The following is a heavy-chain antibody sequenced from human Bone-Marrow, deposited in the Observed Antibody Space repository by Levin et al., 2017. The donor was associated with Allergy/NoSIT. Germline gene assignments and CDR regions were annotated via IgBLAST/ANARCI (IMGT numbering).Heavy chain of an antibody. CDR3: ASMLNPKTVTKIDYMDV. Sequence: RSQTLSLTCAVSGGSISSSNWWSWVRQPPGKGLEWIGEIYHSGSTNYNPSLKSRVTISVDKSKYQFSLKLSSVTAADTAVYYCASMLNPKTVTKIDYMDVWGKGTTVTVSS. V-gene: IGHV4-4*02. CDR1: GGSISSSNW. CDR2: IYHSGST. J-gene: IGHJ6*03. D-gene: IGHD4-11*01.